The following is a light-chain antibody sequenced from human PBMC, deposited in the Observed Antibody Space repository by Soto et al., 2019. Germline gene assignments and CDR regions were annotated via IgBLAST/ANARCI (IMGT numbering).Light chain of an antibody. J-gene: IGKJ5*01. CDR1: QSVSTN. CDR2: DAS. V-gene: IGKV3-11*01. Sequence: EIVLTQSPGTLSLTPGERATLSCRASQSVSTNLAWYQQKPGQAPRLLIYDASNRATDIPARFSGSGSGTDFTLTISSLEPEDFAVYYCQQRSNWPPITFGQGTRLEIK. CDR3: QQRSNWPPIT.